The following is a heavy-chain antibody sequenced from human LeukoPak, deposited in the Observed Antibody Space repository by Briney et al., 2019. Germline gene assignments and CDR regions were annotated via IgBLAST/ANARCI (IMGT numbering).Heavy chain of an antibody. J-gene: IGHJ4*02. CDR1: GFTFSSYS. CDR3: ARNRVGYCSSTSCKGDY. CDR2: ISRSSSYI. V-gene: IGHV3-21*01. Sequence: GGSLRLSCAASGFTFSSYSMNWVRQAPGKGLEWVSSISRSSSYIYYADSVKGRFTISRDNAKNSLYLQVNSLRAEDTAVYYCARNRVGYCSSTSCKGDYWGQGTLVTVSS. D-gene: IGHD2-2*01.